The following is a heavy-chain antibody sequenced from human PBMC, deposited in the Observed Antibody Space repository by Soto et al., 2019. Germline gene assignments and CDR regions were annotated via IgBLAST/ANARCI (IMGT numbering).Heavy chain of an antibody. CDR2: IYYSGST. CDR1: GGSISSSSYY. D-gene: IGHD3-22*01. Sequence: SETLSLTCTVSGGSISSSSYYGGWIRQPPGKGLEWIGSIYYSGSTYYNPSLKSRVTISVDTSKNQFSLKLSSVTAADTAVYYCARHPTYYYDSSGYYPFDYWGQGSPVTVSS. V-gene: IGHV4-39*01. J-gene: IGHJ4*02. CDR3: ARHPTYYYDSSGYYPFDY.